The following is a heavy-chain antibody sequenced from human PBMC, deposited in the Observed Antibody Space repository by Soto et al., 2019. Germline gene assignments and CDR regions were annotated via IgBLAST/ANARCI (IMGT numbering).Heavy chain of an antibody. J-gene: IGHJ4*02. CDR3: AKVARIGYNSLQEYFFDY. D-gene: IGHD2-2*02. CDR1: GFTFSSYA. V-gene: IGHV3-23*01. CDR2: ISGGGVNS. Sequence: EVQILESGGDLVQPGGSLRLSCAASGFTFSSYAMNWVRQAPGKGLEWVSSISGGGVNSYYADSVKGRFTISRDNSKNTVYLQMDSLRAEDTAGYFCAKVARIGYNSLQEYFFDYWGRGTLVTVSS.